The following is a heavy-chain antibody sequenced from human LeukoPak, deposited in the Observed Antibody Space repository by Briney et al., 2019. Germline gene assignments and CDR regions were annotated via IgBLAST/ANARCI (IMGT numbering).Heavy chain of an antibody. V-gene: IGHV4-34*01. D-gene: IGHD3-22*01. CDR1: GGSFSGYY. CDR2: INHSGST. J-gene: IGHJ4*02. CDR3: ARGSDYYDSSGGAFDY. Sequence: PSETLSLTCAVYGGSFSGYYWSWIRQPPGKGLEWIGEINHSGSTNYNPSLKSRVTISVDTSKNQFSLKLSSVTAADTAVYYCARGSDYYDSSGGAFDYWGQGTLVTVSS.